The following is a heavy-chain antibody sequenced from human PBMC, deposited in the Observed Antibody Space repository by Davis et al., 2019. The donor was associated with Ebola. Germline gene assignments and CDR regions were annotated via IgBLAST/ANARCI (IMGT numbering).Heavy chain of an antibody. Sequence: GGSLRLSCAASGFTFSSYWMSWIRQAPGKGLEWVSYISSSGSTIYYADSVKGRFTISRDNAKNSLYLQMNSLRAEDTAVYYCARDLYLGSWNYYGMDVWGQGTTVTVSS. CDR2: ISSSGSTI. CDR1: GFTFSSYW. D-gene: IGHD2-2*02. CDR3: ARDLYLGSWNYYGMDV. J-gene: IGHJ6*02. V-gene: IGHV3-48*04.